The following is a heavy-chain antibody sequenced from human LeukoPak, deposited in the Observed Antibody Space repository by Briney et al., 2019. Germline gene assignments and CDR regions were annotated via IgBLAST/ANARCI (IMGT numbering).Heavy chain of an antibody. D-gene: IGHD3-16*01. CDR2: ISSTSGTI. V-gene: IGHV3-48*04. J-gene: IGHJ4*02. CDR1: GFTFSSYS. Sequence: GESLRLSCAASGFTFSSYSMNWVRQAPGKGLGRVSYISSTSGTIYYADSVKGRFTIYRDNAKNSLYLQMNSLRAEDTAVYYCTRCLRADFEYWGQGTLVTVSS. CDR3: TRCLRADFEY.